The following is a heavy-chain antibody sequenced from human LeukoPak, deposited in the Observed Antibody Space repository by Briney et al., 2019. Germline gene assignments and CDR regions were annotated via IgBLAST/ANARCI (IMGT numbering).Heavy chain of an antibody. D-gene: IGHD2-2*01. CDR3: ARGSDCSSTSCYGKGFDY. CDR2: INPNSGGT. Sequence: ASVKVSCKASGYTFTGYYMHWVRQAPGQGLEWMGWINPNSGGTNYAQKFQGKVTMTRDTSISTAYMELSRLRSDDTDVYYCARGSDCSSTSCYGKGFDYWGQGTLVTVSS. J-gene: IGHJ4*02. V-gene: IGHV1-2*02. CDR1: GYTFTGYY.